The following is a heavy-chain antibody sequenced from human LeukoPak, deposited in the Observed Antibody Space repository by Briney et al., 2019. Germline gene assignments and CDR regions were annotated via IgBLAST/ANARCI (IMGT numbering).Heavy chain of an antibody. CDR2: INPSGGST. Sequence: ASVKVSCKASGYTFTSYYMHWVGQPPGQGLEWMGIINPSGGSTSYAQKFQGRVTMTRDTSTSTVYMELSSLRSEDTAVYYCAQQLVKGSFDYWGQGTLVTVSS. V-gene: IGHV1-46*03. CDR1: GYTFTSYY. J-gene: IGHJ4*02. CDR3: AQQLVKGSFDY. D-gene: IGHD6-13*01.